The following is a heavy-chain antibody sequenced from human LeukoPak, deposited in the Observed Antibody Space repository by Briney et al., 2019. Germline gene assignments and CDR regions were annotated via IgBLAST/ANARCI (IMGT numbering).Heavy chain of an antibody. J-gene: IGHJ4*02. Sequence: GASVKVSCKASGGTFSSYAISWVRQAPGQGLEWMGGIIPIFGTANYAQKFQGRVTITADESTGTAYMELSSLRAEDTAVYYCARDLSVGAKPDLGFDYWGQGTLVTVSS. CDR2: IIPIFGTA. CDR1: GGTFSSYA. CDR3: ARDLSVGAKPDLGFDY. V-gene: IGHV1-69*13. D-gene: IGHD1-26*01.